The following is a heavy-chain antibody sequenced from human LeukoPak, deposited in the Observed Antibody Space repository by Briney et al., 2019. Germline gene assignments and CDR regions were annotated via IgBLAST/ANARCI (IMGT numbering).Heavy chain of an antibody. J-gene: IGHJ6*03. CDR3: ARAAIFDYYMDV. CDR1: GGTFSSYA. V-gene: IGHV1-69*05. Sequence: WASVKVSCKASGGTFSSYAISWVRQAPGQGLEWMGGIIPIFGTANYAQKFQGRVTITTDESTSTAYMELSSLRSEDTAVYYCARAAIFDYYMDVWGKGTTVTVSS. D-gene: IGHD2-21*02. CDR2: IIPIFGTA.